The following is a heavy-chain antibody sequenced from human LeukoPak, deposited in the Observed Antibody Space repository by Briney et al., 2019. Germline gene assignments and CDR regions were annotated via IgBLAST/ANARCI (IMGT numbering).Heavy chain of an antibody. CDR2: ISSSSSYI. D-gene: IGHD2-2*01. V-gene: IGHV3-21*01. CDR3: ARSDCSSTSCSSKGGYYNYYMDV. J-gene: IGHJ6*03. CDR1: GFTFSSYS. Sequence: GGSLRLSCAASGFTFSSYSMTWVRQAPGKGLEWVSSISSSSSYIYYADSVKGRFTISRDNAKNSLYLQMNSLRAGDTAVYYCARSDCSSTSCSSKGGYYNYYMDVWGKGSTVTVSS.